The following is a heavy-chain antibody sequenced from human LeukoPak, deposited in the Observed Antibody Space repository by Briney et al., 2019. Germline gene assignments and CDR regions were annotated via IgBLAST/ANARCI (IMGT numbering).Heavy chain of an antibody. D-gene: IGHD6-6*01. J-gene: IGHJ5*02. CDR1: GGSISSGDYY. CDR3: ARLSYSSSSCWFDP. Sequence: SETLSLTCTVSGGSISSGDYYWTWIRQPPGKGLEWIGYIYYSGSTYYNPSLKSRVTISVDTSKNQFSLKLSSVTAADTAVHYCARLSYSSSSCWFDPWGQGTLVTVSS. V-gene: IGHV4-30-4*08. CDR2: IYYSGST.